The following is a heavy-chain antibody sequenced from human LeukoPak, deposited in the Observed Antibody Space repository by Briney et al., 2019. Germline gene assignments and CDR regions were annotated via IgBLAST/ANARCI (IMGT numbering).Heavy chain of an antibody. Sequence: GASVKVSCKASGYTFTNYAMNWVRQAPGQGLEWMGWINTNTGNPTYARGFTGRFVFSLDTSVSTAYLQISSLKAEDTAVYYCARPQWLAHDAFDIWGQGTMVTVSS. V-gene: IGHV7-4-1*02. CDR1: GYTFTNYA. J-gene: IGHJ3*02. CDR2: INTNTGNP. D-gene: IGHD6-19*01. CDR3: ARPQWLAHDAFDI.